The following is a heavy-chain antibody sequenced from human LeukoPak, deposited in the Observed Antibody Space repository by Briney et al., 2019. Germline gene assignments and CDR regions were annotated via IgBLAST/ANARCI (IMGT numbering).Heavy chain of an antibody. CDR2: MNPNSGNT. Sequence: ASVKVSCKASGYTFTSYDINWVRQATGQGLGCMGWMNPNSGNTGYAQKFQGRVTITRNTSISTAYMELSSLRSEDTAVYYCARVGSTSRYNWFDPWGQGTLVTVSS. CDR1: GYTFTSYD. V-gene: IGHV1-8*03. D-gene: IGHD2-2*01. CDR3: ARVGSTSRYNWFDP. J-gene: IGHJ5*02.